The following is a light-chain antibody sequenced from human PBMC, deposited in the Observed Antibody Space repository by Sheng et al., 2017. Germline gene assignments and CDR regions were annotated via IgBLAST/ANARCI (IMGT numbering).Light chain of an antibody. J-gene: IGLJ3*02. Sequence: QTVVTQEPSFSVSPGGTVTLTCGLSSGSVSTNYYPSWYQQTPGQAPRTVIYSTNSRSSGVPVRFSGSILGNKAALTITGAQADDESDYYCVLYMGSGIWVFGGGTKLTVL. CDR1: SGSVSTNYY. CDR2: STN. CDR3: VLYMGSGIWV. V-gene: IGLV8-61*01.